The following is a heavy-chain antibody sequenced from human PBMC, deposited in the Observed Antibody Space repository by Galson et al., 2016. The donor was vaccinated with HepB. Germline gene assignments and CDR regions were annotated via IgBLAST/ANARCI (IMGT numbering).Heavy chain of an antibody. CDR2: INAYNGNT. Sequence: SVKVSCKASGFTFTAYGISWVRQAPGQGLEWMGWINAYNGNTNYAQKFQGRVTMTRDTSISTAYMELSGLKSDDTAVYYCARVFTMVRGVTNTFYYYGMDVWGQGTTVTVSS. D-gene: IGHD3-10*01. J-gene: IGHJ6*02. V-gene: IGHV1-18*01. CDR3: ARVFTMVRGVTNTFYYYGMDV. CDR1: GFTFTAYG.